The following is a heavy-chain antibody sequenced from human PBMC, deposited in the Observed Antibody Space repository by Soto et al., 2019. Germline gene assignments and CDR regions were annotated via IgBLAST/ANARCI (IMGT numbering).Heavy chain of an antibody. V-gene: IGHV3-23*01. CDR3: AKRFCSKTSCYTLSVNNAMDV. Sequence: PGGSLRLSCAASGFTFQKYAMMWVRRAPGKGLERVSGISGSGSSTDYADSVKGRFTVSRDNSKSTLFLQMSSLRAEDTAVYYCAKRFCSKTSCYTLSVNNAMDVWGQGTTVTVSS. J-gene: IGHJ6*02. CDR1: GFTFQKYA. CDR2: ISGSGSST. D-gene: IGHD2-2*01.